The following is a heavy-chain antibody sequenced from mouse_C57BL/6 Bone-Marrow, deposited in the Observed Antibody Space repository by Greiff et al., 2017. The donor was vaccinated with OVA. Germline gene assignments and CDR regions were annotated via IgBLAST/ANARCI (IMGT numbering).Heavy chain of an antibody. CDR2: IDPANGNT. CDR3: ASLYDGYDY. Sequence: VQLQQSVAELVRPGASVKLSCTASGFTIKNTYMHWVKQRPEQGLEWIGRIDPANGNTKYAPKFQGKATITADTSSNTAYLQLSSLTSEDTAIYYCASLYDGYDYWGQGTTLTVSS. CDR1: GFTIKNTY. J-gene: IGHJ2*01. V-gene: IGHV14-3*01. D-gene: IGHD2-3*01.